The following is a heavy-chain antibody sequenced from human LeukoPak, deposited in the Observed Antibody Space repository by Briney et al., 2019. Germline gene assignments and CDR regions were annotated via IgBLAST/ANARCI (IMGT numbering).Heavy chain of an antibody. V-gene: IGHV3-23*01. CDR3: AKDLGRYRNNYFDY. J-gene: IGHJ4*02. Sequence: GGSLRLSCAASGXTFSSYAMSWVRQAPEKGREWVSTISGSGGGTYYADSVKGRFTISRDDSKNTLYLQMNSLRAEDTAVYYCAKDLGRYRNNYFDYWGQGTLVTVSS. CDR2: ISGSGGGT. CDR1: GXTFSSYA. D-gene: IGHD1-26*01.